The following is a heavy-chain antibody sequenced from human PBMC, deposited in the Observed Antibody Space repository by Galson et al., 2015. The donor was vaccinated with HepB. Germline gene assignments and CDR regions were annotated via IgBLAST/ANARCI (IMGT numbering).Heavy chain of an antibody. J-gene: IGHJ3*02. Sequence: SVKVSCKASGGTFSSYAISWVRQAPGQGLEWMGGIIPIFGTANYAQKFQGRVTITADESTSTAYMELSSLRSEDTAAYYCASPLADIVLENVDAFDIWGQGTMVTVSS. CDR1: GGTFSSYA. D-gene: IGHD2-8*01. V-gene: IGHV1-69*13. CDR3: ASPLADIVLENVDAFDI. CDR2: IIPIFGTA.